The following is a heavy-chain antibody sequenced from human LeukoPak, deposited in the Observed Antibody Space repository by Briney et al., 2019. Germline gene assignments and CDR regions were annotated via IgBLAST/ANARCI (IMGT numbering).Heavy chain of an antibody. CDR2: ISYDGSNK. CDR3: AKVNSDGRGDGYNIDY. J-gene: IGHJ4*02. V-gene: IGHV3-30*18. Sequence: PGGSLRLSCAASGLTFSSYGMHWVRQAPGKGLEWVAVISYDGSNKYYAYSVKGRFTISRDNSKNTLYLQMNSLRAEDTAVYYCAKVNSDGRGDGYNIDYWGQGTLVTVSS. CDR1: GLTFSSYG. D-gene: IGHD5-24*01.